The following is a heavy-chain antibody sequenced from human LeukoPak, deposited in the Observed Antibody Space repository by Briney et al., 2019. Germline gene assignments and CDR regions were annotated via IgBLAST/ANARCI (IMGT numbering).Heavy chain of an antibody. CDR3: ARGGCGWYRINGWFDP. D-gene: IGHD6-19*01. Sequence: SETLSLTCAVYGGSFSGYYWSWIRQPPGKGLEWIGEINHSGSTNYNPSLKSRVTISVDTSKNQFSLKLSSVTAADTAVYYCARGGCGWYRINGWFDPWGQGTLVTVSS. V-gene: IGHV4-34*01. J-gene: IGHJ5*02. CDR1: GGSFSGYY. CDR2: INHSGST.